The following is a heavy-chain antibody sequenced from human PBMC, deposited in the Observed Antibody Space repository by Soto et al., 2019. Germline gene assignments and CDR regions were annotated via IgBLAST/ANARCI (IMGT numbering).Heavy chain of an antibody. V-gene: IGHV3-48*01. CDR1: GFTFSSYS. CDR3: ARDYLDIVATSPGYYYYYMDV. CDR2: ISSSSSTI. Sequence: GGSLRLSCAASGFTFSSYSMNWVRQAPGKGLEWVSYISSSSSTIYYADSVKGRFTISRDNAKNSLYLQMNSLRAEDTAVYYCARDYLDIVATSPGYYYYYMDVWGKGTTVTVSS. D-gene: IGHD5-12*01. J-gene: IGHJ6*03.